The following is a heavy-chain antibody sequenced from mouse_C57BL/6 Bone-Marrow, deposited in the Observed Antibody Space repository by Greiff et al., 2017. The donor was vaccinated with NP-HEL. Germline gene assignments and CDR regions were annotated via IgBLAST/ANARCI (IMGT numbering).Heavy chain of an antibody. Sequence: EVKLQQSGPELVKPGASVKISCKASGYTFTDYYMNWVKQSHGKSLEWIGDINPNNGGTSYNQKFKGKATLTVDKSSSTAYMELRSLTSEDSAVYYCARIYYGYDYAMDYWGQGTSVTVSS. D-gene: IGHD2-2*01. CDR2: INPNNGGT. CDR3: ARIYYGYDYAMDY. CDR1: GYTFTDYY. J-gene: IGHJ4*01. V-gene: IGHV1-26*01.